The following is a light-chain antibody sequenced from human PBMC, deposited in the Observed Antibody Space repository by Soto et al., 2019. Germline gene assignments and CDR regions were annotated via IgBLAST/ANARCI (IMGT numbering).Light chain of an antibody. CDR3: QQYTNSRWT. CDR2: GAS. J-gene: IGKJ1*01. V-gene: IGKV3-20*01. Sequence: ETVLTQSPGTLSLSPGERVTLSCRASQTVASHYFAGYQQRPGQAPRLLMNGASTRATGVPDRFSGSGSGTDFTLTISRLEPEDFAVYYCQQYTNSRWTFGQGTKVDIK. CDR1: QTVASHY.